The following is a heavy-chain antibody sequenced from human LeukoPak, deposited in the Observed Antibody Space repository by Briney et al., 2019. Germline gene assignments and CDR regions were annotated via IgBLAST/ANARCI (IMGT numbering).Heavy chain of an antibody. CDR1: GFIFNNYA. Sequence: QTGGSLRLSCAGSGFIFNNYAMHWVRQPPGKGLEWVSVISESGDVTHYADSMKGRFTISRDNTKNTLSLQMNSLRVEDTAIYYCARDSSHYRGSSDYWGQGTLVTVSS. J-gene: IGHJ4*02. CDR2: ISESGDVT. V-gene: IGHV3-23*01. D-gene: IGHD6-6*01. CDR3: ARDSSHYRGSSDY.